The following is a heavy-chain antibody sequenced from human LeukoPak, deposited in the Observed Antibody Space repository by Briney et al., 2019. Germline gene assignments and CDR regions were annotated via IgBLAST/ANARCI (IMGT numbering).Heavy chain of an antibody. CDR3: ASHGVVTANFDY. J-gene: IGHJ4*02. V-gene: IGHV4-59*01. CDR1: GDSIRTSF. D-gene: IGHD2-21*02. CDR2: VHSSESA. Sequence: SETLSLTCTVSGDSIRTSFWSWIRQPPGKGLEWIAYVHSSESANYNPSLKTRVTISIDASKNQFSLKLTSVTAADTAVYYCASHGVVTANFDYWGQGSLVTVSS.